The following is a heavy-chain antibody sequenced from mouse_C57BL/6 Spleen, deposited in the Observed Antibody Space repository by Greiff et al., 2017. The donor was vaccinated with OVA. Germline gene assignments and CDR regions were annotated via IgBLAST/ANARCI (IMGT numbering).Heavy chain of an antibody. J-gene: IGHJ3*01. CDR3: ATYYRAY. D-gene: IGHD2-12*01. CDR2: IYPGDGDT. V-gene: IGHV1-82*01. Sequence: QVQLQQSGPELVKPGASVKISCKASGYAFSSSWMNWVKQRPGKGLEWIGRIYPGDGDTNYNGKFKGKATLTADKSSSTAYMQLSSLTAEDSAVYFCATYYRAYWGQGTLVTVSA. CDR1: GYAFSSSW.